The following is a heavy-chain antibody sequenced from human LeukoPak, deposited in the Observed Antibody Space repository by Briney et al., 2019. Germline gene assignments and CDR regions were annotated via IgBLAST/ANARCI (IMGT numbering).Heavy chain of an antibody. J-gene: IGHJ4*02. Sequence: GASVKVSCKASGYTFTGYYMHWVRQAPGQGLEWMGWINPNGGGTNYAQKFQGRVTMTRDTSISTAYMELSRLRSDDTAVYYCARFSGYDYDFDYWGQGTLVTVSS. CDR2: INPNGGGT. CDR3: ARFSGYDYDFDY. CDR1: GYTFTGYY. D-gene: IGHD5-12*01. V-gene: IGHV1-2*02.